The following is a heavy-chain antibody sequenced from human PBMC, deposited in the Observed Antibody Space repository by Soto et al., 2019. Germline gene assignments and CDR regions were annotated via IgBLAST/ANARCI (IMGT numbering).Heavy chain of an antibody. Sequence: GGSLRLSCAVSGFTFSNYWMRWVRRAPGKGLEWVANIKQDGSEKYYVDSVKGRFTISRDNAKNSLYLQVNSLGAEDKAVYLCASGLWNFQHWGQGTLVIVSS. CDR3: ASGLWNFQH. CDR2: IKQDGSEK. D-gene: IGHD3-10*01. CDR1: GFTFSNYW. J-gene: IGHJ1*01. V-gene: IGHV3-7*01.